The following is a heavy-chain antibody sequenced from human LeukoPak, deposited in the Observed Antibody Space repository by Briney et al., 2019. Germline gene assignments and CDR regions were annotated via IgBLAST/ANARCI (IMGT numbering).Heavy chain of an antibody. CDR2: IIPIFGTA. CDR3: ASAGYCSSTSCYTSVDY. Sequence: ASVKVSCKASGGTFSSYAISWVRQAPGQGHEWMGGIIPIFGTANYAQKFQGRVTITTDESTSTAYMELSSLRSEDTAVYYCASAGYCSSTSCYTSVDYWGQGTLVTVSS. D-gene: IGHD2-2*02. J-gene: IGHJ4*02. V-gene: IGHV1-69*05. CDR1: GGTFSSYA.